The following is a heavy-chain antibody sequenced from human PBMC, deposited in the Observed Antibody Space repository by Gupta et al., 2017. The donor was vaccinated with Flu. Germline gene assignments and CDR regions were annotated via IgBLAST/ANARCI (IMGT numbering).Heavy chain of an antibody. CDR2: IRGSGGST. D-gene: IGHD5-18*01. CDR1: GFTFRSYA. V-gene: IGHV3-23*01. J-gene: IGHJ6*02. CDR3: AKESYTAMVRWPLYYYGMDV. Sequence: EVQLLESGGGLVQPGGSLRLSCAASGFTFRSYAMSWVRQAPGKGLEWVSAIRGSGGSTYYADSVKGRFTISRDNSKNTLYLQMNSLRAEDTAVYYCAKESYTAMVRWPLYYYGMDVWGQGTTVTVSS.